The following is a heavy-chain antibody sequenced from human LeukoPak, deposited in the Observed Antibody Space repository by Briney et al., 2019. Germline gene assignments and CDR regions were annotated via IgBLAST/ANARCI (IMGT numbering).Heavy chain of an antibody. D-gene: IGHD6-19*01. J-gene: IGHJ4*02. CDR2: INHSGST. V-gene: IGHV4-34*01. CDR1: GGSFSGYY. CDR3: ARDLMNSIDEQWPLGVDY. Sequence: SETLSLTCAVYGGSFSGYYWSWIRQPPGKGLEWIGEINHSGSTNYNPSLKSRVTISVDTSKNQFSLKLSSVTAADTAVYYCARDLMNSIDEQWPLGVDYWGQGTLVTVSS.